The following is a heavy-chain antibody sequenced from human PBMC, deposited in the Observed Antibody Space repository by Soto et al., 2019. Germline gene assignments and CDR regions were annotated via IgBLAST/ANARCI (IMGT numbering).Heavy chain of an antibody. CDR2: ISSGGSAV. CDR3: VRYCSTTLCNGVATRTFDY. CDR1: RFTFSTYE. V-gene: IGHV3-48*03. D-gene: IGHD2-2*01. Sequence: GSLRLSCVASRFTFSTYEMHWVRQAPGKGLEWVSYISSGGSAVYYADSVKGRFTISRDNTRNSLYLQMNSLRDEDTALYYCVRYCSTTLCNGVATRTFDYWGQGTLVTVSS. J-gene: IGHJ4*02.